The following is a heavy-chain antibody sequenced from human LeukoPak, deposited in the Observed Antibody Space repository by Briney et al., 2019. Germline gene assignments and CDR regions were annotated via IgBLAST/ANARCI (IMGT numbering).Heavy chain of an antibody. J-gene: IGHJ4*02. V-gene: IGHV3-66*01. D-gene: IGHD3-10*01. CDR3: AREAGYFDY. CDR2: IYSGGST. Sequence: PGGSLRLSCAASGFTFSSYAMSWVRQAPGEGLEWVSVIYSGGSTYYADSVKGRFTISRDNSKNTLYLQMNSLRAEDTAVYYCAREAGYFDYWGQGTLVTVSS. CDR1: GFTFSSYA.